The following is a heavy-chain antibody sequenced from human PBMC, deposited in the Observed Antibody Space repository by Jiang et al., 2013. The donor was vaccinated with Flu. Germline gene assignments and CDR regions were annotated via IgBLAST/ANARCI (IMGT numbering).Heavy chain of an antibody. CDR3: ARARVDTMVRGVDY. V-gene: IGHV1-46*01. J-gene: IGHJ4*02. D-gene: IGHD3-10*01. Sequence: EWMGIINPSGGSTSYAQKFQGRVTMTRDTSTSTVYMELSSLRSEDTAVYYCARARVDTMVRGVDYWGQGTLVTVSS. CDR2: INPSGGST.